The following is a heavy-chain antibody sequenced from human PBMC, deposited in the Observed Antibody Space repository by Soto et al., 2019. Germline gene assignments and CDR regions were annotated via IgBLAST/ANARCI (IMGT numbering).Heavy chain of an antibody. Sequence: EVQLLESGGGLVQPGGSLRLSCAASGFTFSSYAMSWVRQAPGKGLEWVSTITGSGGNTYYADSVKGRFTISRDNSETTPYLQLNSLRAEDTAVYFCAKDVRPYSGPKGRDTFDIWGQVTMVTVS. J-gene: IGHJ3*02. CDR3: AKDVRPYSGPKGRDTFDI. D-gene: IGHD6-13*01. CDR2: ITGSGGNT. CDR1: GFTFSSYA. V-gene: IGHV3-23*01.